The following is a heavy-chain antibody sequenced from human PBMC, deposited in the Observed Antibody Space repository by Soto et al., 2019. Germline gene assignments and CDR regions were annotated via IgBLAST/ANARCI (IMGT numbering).Heavy chain of an antibody. CDR3: ARGGRYCSSTRCQYNWFDP. CDR1: GGTFSSYA. D-gene: IGHD2-2*01. Sequence: QVQLVQSGAEVKKPGSSLKVSCKASGGTFSSYAISWVRQAPGQGLEWMGGIIPIFGTANYAQKFQGRVTITADESTSTAYMELSSLRSEDTAVYYCARGGRYCSSTRCQYNWFDPWGQGTLVTVSS. CDR2: IIPIFGTA. V-gene: IGHV1-69*01. J-gene: IGHJ5*02.